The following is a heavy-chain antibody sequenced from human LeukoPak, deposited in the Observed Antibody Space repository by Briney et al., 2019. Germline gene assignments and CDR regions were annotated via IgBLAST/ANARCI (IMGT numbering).Heavy chain of an antibody. Sequence: WASVKVSFKASGYTFTSYAMHWVRQAPGQRLEWMGWINAGNGNTKYSQKFQGRVTITRDTSASTAYMELSSLRSEDTAVYYCARGRKAAAGTFHYWGQGTLVTVSS. CDR2: INAGNGNT. CDR1: GYTFTSYA. D-gene: IGHD6-13*01. J-gene: IGHJ4*02. V-gene: IGHV1-3*01. CDR3: ARGRKAAAGTFHY.